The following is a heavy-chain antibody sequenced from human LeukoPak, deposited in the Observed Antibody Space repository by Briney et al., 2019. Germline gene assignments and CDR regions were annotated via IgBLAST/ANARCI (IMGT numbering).Heavy chain of an antibody. J-gene: IGHJ4*02. D-gene: IGHD1-26*01. V-gene: IGHV3-15*01. CDR1: GFTFSDAW. Sequence: GGSLRLSCAASGFTFSDAWMSWVRQAPGMGLEWVGRIKSKTDGGTTDYAAPVKGRFTISRDGSKTTLYLQINSLRTDDTAVYYCTADMPTSSRASDYWGQGTLVTVSS. CDR2: IKSKTDGGTT. CDR3: TADMPTSSRASDY.